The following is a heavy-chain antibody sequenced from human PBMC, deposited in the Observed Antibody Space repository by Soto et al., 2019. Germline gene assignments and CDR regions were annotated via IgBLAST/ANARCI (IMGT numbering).Heavy chain of an antibody. J-gene: IGHJ6*02. CDR1: GFTFSNAW. CDR2: IKSKTDGGTT. V-gene: IGHV3-15*01. Sequence: PGGSLRLSCAASGFTFSNAWMSWVRQAPGKGLEWVGRIKSKTDGGTTDYAAPVKGRFTISRDDSKNTLYLQMNSLKTEDTAVYYCTTSHYYYYGMDVWGQGTTVTVSS. CDR3: TTSHYYYYGMDV.